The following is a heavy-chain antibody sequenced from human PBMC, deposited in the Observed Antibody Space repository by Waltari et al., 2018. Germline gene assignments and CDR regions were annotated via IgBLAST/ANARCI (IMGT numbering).Heavy chain of an antibody. CDR3: VRDRYTSAWYPMYYGLDV. Sequence: EVQLVESGGGLVQPGGSLRLPCPASGFTLSTSWMHWVRQFPGKGLVWVSRLESDGSTKFADFAKGRFTVSRDNAKNTISLHMNSLRVEDTAVYYCVRDRYTSAWYPMYYGLDVWGQGTTVIVSS. CDR1: GFTLSTSW. CDR2: LESDGST. J-gene: IGHJ6*02. V-gene: IGHV3-74*03. D-gene: IGHD6-19*01.